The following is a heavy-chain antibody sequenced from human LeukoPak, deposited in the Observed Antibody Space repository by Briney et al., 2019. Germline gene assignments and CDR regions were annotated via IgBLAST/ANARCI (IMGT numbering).Heavy chain of an antibody. CDR1: GFSFSNYN. CDR2: VTTSSSAI. D-gene: IGHD1-26*01. J-gene: IGHJ3*01. Sequence: PGGSLRLSCAASGFSFSNYNMNWVRQGPGKGLEWISYVTTSSSAIYYADSVKGLFTISRDNAKSSLYLQMDRLRDEDTAVYYCARDGGGTGGTYHHTFDLWGQGTMVTVSS. CDR3: ARDGGGTGGTYHHTFDL. V-gene: IGHV3-48*02.